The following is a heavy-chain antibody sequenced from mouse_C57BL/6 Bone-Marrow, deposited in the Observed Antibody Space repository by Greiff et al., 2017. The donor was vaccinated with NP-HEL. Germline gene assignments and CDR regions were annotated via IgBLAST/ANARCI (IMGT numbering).Heavy chain of an antibody. V-gene: IGHV14-2*01. CDR2: IDPEDGET. CDR3: ARKLRRAFDY. Sequence: VQLQQSGAELVKPGASVKLSCTASGFNIKDYYMHWVKQRTEQGLEWIGRIDPEDGETKYAPKFQGKATITADTSSNTAYLQRSSRTSEDTAVYYCARKLRRAFDYWGQGTTLTVSS. J-gene: IGHJ2*01. D-gene: IGHD2-4*01. CDR1: GFNIKDYY.